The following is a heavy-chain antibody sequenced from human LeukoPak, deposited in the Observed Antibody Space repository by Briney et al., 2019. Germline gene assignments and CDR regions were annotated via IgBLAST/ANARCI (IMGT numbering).Heavy chain of an antibody. CDR3: ARRPAAIVYYYYGMDV. J-gene: IGHJ6*02. V-gene: IGHV4-4*02. CDR1: DGSISSSNW. Sequence: PSGTLSLTCAVSDGSISSSNWWSWVRQPPGKGLEWIGEIYHSGSTNYNPSLKSRVTISVDKSKNQFSLKLSSVTAADTAVYYCARRPAAIVYYYYGMDVWGQGTTVTVSS. CDR2: IYHSGST. D-gene: IGHD2-2*01.